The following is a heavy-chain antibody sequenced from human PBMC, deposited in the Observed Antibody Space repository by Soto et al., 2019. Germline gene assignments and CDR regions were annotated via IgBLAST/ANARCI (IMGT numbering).Heavy chain of an antibody. V-gene: IGHV4-61*01. CDR2: IYYSGST. J-gene: IGHJ5*02. Sequence: QVQLQESGPGLVKPSETLSLTCTVSGGSVSSGSYYWSWIRQPPGKGLEWIGYIYYSGSTNYNPALTSRVTIAVDTSKTQFSLKLSSVTAADTAVYYWARARASLGDYKGWYWFDPWGQGTLVTVSS. D-gene: IGHD4-17*01. CDR3: ARARASLGDYKGWYWFDP. CDR1: GGSVSSGSYY.